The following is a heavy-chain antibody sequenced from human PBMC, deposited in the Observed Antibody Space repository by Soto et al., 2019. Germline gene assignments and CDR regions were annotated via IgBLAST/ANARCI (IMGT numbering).Heavy chain of an antibody. CDR3: ARTPRNYDSSGYYYRAEYFQH. CDR2: ISYDGSNK. D-gene: IGHD3-22*01. J-gene: IGHJ1*01. V-gene: IGHV3-30*03. CDR1: GFTFSSYG. Sequence: PVGSLRLSCAASGFTFSSYGMHWVRQAPGKGLERVAVISYDGSNKYYADSVKGRFTISRDNSKNTLYLQMNSLRAEDTAVYYCARTPRNYDSSGYYYRAEYFQHWGQGTLVTVSS.